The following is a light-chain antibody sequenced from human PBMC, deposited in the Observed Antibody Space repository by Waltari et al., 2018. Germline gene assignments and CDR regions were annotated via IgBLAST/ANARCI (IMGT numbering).Light chain of an antibody. J-gene: IGKJ1*01. CDR1: QGIRNE. Sequence: AIQMTQSPSSLSASVGDRVTITCRASQGIRNELGWYQQKPGKAPKRLIYAASSLQTGVPSRVSGSGSGTDFTLTINSLQTEDFATYFCLQDYNYPRTFGQGTKVEVK. V-gene: IGKV1-6*01. CDR2: AAS. CDR3: LQDYNYPRT.